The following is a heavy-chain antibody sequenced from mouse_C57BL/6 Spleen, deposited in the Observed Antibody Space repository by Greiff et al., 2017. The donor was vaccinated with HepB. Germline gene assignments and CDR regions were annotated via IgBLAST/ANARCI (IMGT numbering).Heavy chain of an antibody. CDR2: IWSGGST. J-gene: IGHJ1*03. CDR1: GFSLTSYG. V-gene: IGHV2-4*01. Sequence: VKVVESGPGLVQPSQSLSITCTVSGFSLTSYGVHWVRQPPGKGLEWLGVIWSGGSTDYNAAFISRLSISKDNSKTQVFFKMNRLRADDTAIYYCAKRAAGGYFDVWGTGTTVTVSS. CDR3: AKRAAGGYFDV.